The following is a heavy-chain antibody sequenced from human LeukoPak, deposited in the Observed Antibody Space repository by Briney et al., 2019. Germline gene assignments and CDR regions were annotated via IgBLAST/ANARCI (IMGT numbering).Heavy chain of an antibody. Sequence: ASVKVSCKASGYTFTSYYMHWVRQAPGQGLEWMGIINPSGGSTSYAQKFQGRVTMTRDTSTSTAYMELSSLRSEDTAVYYCARDRTGKHDYGDYGFLHAFDIWGQGTMVTVSS. D-gene: IGHD4-17*01. J-gene: IGHJ3*02. V-gene: IGHV1-46*01. CDR1: GYTFTSYY. CDR2: INPSGGST. CDR3: ARDRTGKHDYGDYGFLHAFDI.